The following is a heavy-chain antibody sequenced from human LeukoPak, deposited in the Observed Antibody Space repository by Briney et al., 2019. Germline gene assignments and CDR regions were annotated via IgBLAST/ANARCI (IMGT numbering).Heavy chain of an antibody. CDR2: IYYSGST. D-gene: IGHD3-10*01. CDR1: GGSISSYY. J-gene: IGHJ6*02. Sequence: SETLSLTCTVSGGSISSYYWSWIRQPPGKGLEWIGYIYYSGSTNYNPSLKSRVTISVDTSKNQFSLKLSSVTAADTAVYYCESEGTSYGMDVWGQGTTVTVSS. V-gene: IGHV4-59*01. CDR3: ESEGTSYGMDV.